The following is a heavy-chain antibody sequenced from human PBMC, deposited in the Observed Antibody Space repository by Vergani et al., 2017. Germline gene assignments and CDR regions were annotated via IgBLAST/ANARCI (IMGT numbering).Heavy chain of an antibody. D-gene: IGHD4-23*01. CDR2: IKQDGSEK. CDR1: GFTFSSYW. V-gene: IGHV3-7*01. Sequence: EVHLVESGGGLVQPGGSLRLSCAASGFTFSSYWMSWVRQAPGKGLEWVANIKQDGSEKYYVDSVKGRFTISRDNAKNSLYLQMNSLRAEDTAVYYCARQRGLRWSNFDYWGQGTLVTVSS. J-gene: IGHJ4*02. CDR3: ARQRGLRWSNFDY.